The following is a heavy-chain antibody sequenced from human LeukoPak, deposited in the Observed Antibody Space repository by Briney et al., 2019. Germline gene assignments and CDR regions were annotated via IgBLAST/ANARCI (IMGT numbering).Heavy chain of an antibody. Sequence: ASVKVSCKASGYTFTSYYMHWVRQAPGQGLEWMGIISPSGGSTSYAQKFQGRVTMTRDMSTSTAYMELSSLRSEDTAVYYCARSDCGGDCYSFTYWGQGTLVTVSS. CDR3: ARSDCGGDCYSFTY. D-gene: IGHD2-21*02. CDR2: ISPSGGST. V-gene: IGHV1-46*01. J-gene: IGHJ4*02. CDR1: GYTFTSYY.